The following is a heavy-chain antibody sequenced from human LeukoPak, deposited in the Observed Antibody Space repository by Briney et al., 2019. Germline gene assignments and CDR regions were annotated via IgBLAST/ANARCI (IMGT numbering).Heavy chain of an antibody. V-gene: IGHV3-21*01. J-gene: IGHJ6*03. Sequence: GGSLRLSCAASGFTFSSYSMNWVRQAPGKGLEWVSSISSSSSYIYYADSVKGRFTISRDNAENSLYLQMNSLRAEDTAVYYCATHRVIVGATTKSDYYYYYMDVWGKGTTVTVSS. CDR3: ATHRVIVGATTKSDYYYYYMDV. CDR2: ISSSSSYI. D-gene: IGHD1-26*01. CDR1: GFTFSSYS.